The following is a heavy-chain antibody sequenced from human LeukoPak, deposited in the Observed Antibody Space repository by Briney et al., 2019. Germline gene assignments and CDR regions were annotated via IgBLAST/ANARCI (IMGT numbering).Heavy chain of an antibody. CDR3: AREGGDCSGDSCYVDY. CDR2: IKSDGSIT. J-gene: IGHJ4*02. V-gene: IGHV3-74*01. Sequence: GGSLRLSCAASGFTFSGYWMHWVRQAPGKGLVWVSRIKSDGSITSYADSVKGRVTISKDNAKNSLYLQMNSLRAEDTALYYCAREGGDCSGDSCYVDYWGQGTLVTVSS. D-gene: IGHD2-15*01. CDR1: GFTFSGYW.